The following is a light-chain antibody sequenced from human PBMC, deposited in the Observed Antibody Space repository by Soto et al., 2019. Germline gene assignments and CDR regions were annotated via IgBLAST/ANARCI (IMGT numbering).Light chain of an antibody. V-gene: IGLV1-40*01. CDR3: QSYDSRLSGWV. CDR1: SSNIETGYD. J-gene: IGLJ3*02. CDR2: GNT. Sequence: QSVLTQPPSVSGAPGQRVTISCTGSSSNIETGYDVHWYQHLPGTAPKLLIYGNTSRPSGVPDRFSGSKSGTSASLAVTGLQVEDEAVYFCQSYDSRLSGWVFGGGTQLTVL.